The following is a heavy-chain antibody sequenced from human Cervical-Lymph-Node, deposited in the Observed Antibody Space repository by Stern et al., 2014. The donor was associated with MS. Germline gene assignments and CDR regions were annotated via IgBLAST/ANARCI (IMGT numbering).Heavy chain of an antibody. CDR3: ARELPDLNAFDI. D-gene: IGHD1-14*01. Sequence: QVQLGQSGPGLVKPSGTLSLTCAVSGGSISSSNWWSWVRQSPGKGLEWIGEIYHSGGTKYSPSFESRVIISVDKSKNRFSLKLSYVTAADTAVYYCARELPDLNAFDIWGQGTMVTVSS. V-gene: IGHV4-4*02. CDR2: IYHSGGT. CDR1: GGSISSSNW. J-gene: IGHJ3*02.